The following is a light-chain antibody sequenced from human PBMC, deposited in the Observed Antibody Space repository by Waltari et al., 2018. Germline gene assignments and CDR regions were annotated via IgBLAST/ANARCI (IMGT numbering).Light chain of an antibody. CDR2: TNN. V-gene: IGLV1-47*01. CDR1: SSNTGSNY. CDR3: ATWDDSLSGSYV. J-gene: IGLJ1*01. Sequence: QSVLTQPPSASGTPGQRGSLSCSGTSSNTGSNYVYWYQQLPGTAPNLLIFTNNVRPSDVPDRFSGSMSGTSASLAISGLRSEDEAEYFCATWDDSLSGSYVFGTGTKVTVL.